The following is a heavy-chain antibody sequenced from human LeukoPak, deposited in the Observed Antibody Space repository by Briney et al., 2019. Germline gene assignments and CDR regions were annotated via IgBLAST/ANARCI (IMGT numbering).Heavy chain of an antibody. J-gene: IGHJ4*02. Sequence: PGGSLRLSCAASGFTFSSYTMNWVRQAPGKGLEWVSGISCSSGSIDYADSVKGRFTISRDNAKNSLYLQMNSLRAEDMALYYCAKGSGPYTEQQLVYWGQGTLVTVSS. V-gene: IGHV3-9*03. D-gene: IGHD6-13*01. CDR3: AKGSGPYTEQQLVY. CDR1: GFTFSSYT. CDR2: ISCSSGSI.